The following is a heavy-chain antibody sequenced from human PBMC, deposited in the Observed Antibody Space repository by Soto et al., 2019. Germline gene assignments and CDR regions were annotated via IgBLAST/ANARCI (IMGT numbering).Heavy chain of an antibody. CDR1: GGTFRSYA. J-gene: IGHJ6*02. CDR3: ARDEITMIEVVHDYYYYAMDV. CDR2: IIPIFGTA. D-gene: IGHD3-22*01. V-gene: IGHV1-69*13. Sequence: GASVKVPCKASGGTFRSYAISWVRQAPGQGLEWMGGIIPIFGTANYAQKFQGRVTVTADESTSTAYMELSSLRSEDTAVYYCARDEITMIEVVHDYYYYAMDVWGQGTTVTVSS.